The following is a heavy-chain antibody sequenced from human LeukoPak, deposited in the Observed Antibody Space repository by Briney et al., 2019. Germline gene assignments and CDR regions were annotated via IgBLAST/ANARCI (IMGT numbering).Heavy chain of an antibody. CDR2: INTDGSST. Sequence: GGSLRLSCAASGFTFSSYGMNWVRQPPGQGLVGVSCINTDGSSTDYAESVKGRFTISRDNAKNTLYLQMNSLRAWDTAVYYCARPDLTRELRFDPWGQGTLVTVSS. V-gene: IGHV3-74*01. J-gene: IGHJ5*02. CDR3: ARPDLTRELRFDP. CDR1: GFTFSSYG. D-gene: IGHD1-7*01.